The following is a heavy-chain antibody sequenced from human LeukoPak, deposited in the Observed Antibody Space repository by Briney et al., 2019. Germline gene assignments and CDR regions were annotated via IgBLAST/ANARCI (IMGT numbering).Heavy chain of an antibody. V-gene: IGHV4-31*03. CDR1: GGSISSGGYY. CDR3: ARGLYYYDSSGYYFVAFDI. J-gene: IGHJ3*02. D-gene: IGHD3-22*01. Sequence: PSQTLSLTCTVSGGSISSGGYYWSWIRQHPGKGLEWIGYIYYSGSTYYNPSRKSRVTISVDTSKNQYSLTLSSVTAADTAVYYCARGLYYYDSSGYYFVAFDIWGQGTMVTVSS. CDR2: IYYSGST.